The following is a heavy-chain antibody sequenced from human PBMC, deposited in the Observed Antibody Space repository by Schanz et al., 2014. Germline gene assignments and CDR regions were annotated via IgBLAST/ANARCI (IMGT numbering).Heavy chain of an antibody. CDR1: GFTFNSYG. D-gene: IGHD5-18*01. J-gene: IGHJ3*02. Sequence: QVQLVESGGGVVQPGRSLRLSCAASGFTFNSYGMHWVRQAPGKGPEWVAFIWYDGSNKYYADSVKGRFTISRDNSKNTLYVQMNSLRAEDTAVYYCAREEGYGYGPGAFDIWGQGTMVTVSS. CDR3: AREEGYGYGPGAFDI. V-gene: IGHV3-33*01. CDR2: IWYDGSNK.